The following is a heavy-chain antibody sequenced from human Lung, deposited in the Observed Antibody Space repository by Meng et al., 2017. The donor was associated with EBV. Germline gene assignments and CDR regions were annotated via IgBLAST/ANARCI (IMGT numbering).Heavy chain of an antibody. V-gene: IGHV3-11*01. D-gene: IGHD5/OR15-5a*01. CDR1: GFIFSDYY. CDR2: INSRGSTI. CDR3: ARERVGYFDL. J-gene: IGHJ2*01. Sequence: QVQLVESGGXVVKPGGXXRLSCAASGFIFSDYYMTWIRQAPGKGLEWVSYINSRGSTIYYTDSVKGRFTVSRDNAKNSLDLQMNSLRAEDTAVYYCARERVGYFDLWGRGTLVTVSS.